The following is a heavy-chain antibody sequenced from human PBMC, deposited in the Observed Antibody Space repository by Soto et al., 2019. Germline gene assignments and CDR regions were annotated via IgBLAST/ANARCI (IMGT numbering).Heavy chain of an antibody. J-gene: IGHJ4*02. V-gene: IGHV4-4*02. CDR2: IYHSGST. CDR1: GDSISSRW. CDR3: ARDNGYSYGYNLDH. D-gene: IGHD5-18*01. Sequence: SETLSLTCTVSGDSISSRWWSWVRQSPGKGLEWIGDIYHSGSTYYNPSLKSRVTISVDTSKNQFSLKLTSVTAADTAVYYCARDNGYSYGYNLDHWGQGTLVTVSS.